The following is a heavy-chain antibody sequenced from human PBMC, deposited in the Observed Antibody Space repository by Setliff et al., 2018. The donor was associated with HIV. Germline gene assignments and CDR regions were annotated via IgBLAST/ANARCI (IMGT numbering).Heavy chain of an antibody. J-gene: IGHJ5*01. V-gene: IGHV4-31*02. CDR3: ARGGNSRAAWFDS. D-gene: IGHD6-6*01. CDR2: IHYTGSN. Sequence: LSLTCTVSGGSVTSGGHYWSWIRQQPGKAPEWIGYIHYTGSNFYNPSLTDRLTISVDTSKNQFSLKLSYVTAADTAVYYCARGGNSRAAWFDSWGQGTLVTSPQ. CDR1: GGSVTSGGHY.